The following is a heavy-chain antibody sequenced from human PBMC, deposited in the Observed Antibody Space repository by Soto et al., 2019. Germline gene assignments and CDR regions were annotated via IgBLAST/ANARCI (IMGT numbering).Heavy chain of an antibody. CDR1: GFTFSEYY. J-gene: IGHJ4*02. CDR3: ATGQYYYDSSGYYYS. D-gene: IGHD3-22*01. CDR2: ISSSSSYT. V-gene: IGHV3-11*05. Sequence: QVQLVESGGGLVKPGGSLRLSCAASGFTFSEYYMSWIHQAPGKGLEWVSYISSSSSYTNYADSVKGRFTISRDNAKNSLYLQMNSLRAEDTAVYYCATGQYYYDSSGYYYSWGQGTLVTVSS.